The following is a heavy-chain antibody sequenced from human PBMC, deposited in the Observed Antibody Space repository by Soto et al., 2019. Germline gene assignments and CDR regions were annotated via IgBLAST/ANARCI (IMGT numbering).Heavy chain of an antibody. CDR1: GFTFSTYS. Sequence: PEGSLRLSCVPYGFTFSTYSMHWVRQAPGKGLEWVAIISYDGTNKYYADSVKGRFTISRDNSKNTLYLQMNSLRVEDTALYYCAKDRGRYCSGGTCYLFDSWGQGALVTVSS. CDR2: ISYDGTNK. V-gene: IGHV3-30*04. D-gene: IGHD2-15*01. CDR3: AKDRGRYCSGGTCYLFDS. J-gene: IGHJ4*02.